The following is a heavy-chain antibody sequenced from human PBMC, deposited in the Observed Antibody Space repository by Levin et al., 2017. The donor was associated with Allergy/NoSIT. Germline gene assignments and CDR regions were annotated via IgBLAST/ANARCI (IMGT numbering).Heavy chain of an antibody. V-gene: IGHV3-30*18. J-gene: IGHJ4*02. CDR2: ISHDGSYQ. CDR3: AKDQVKRAAEAGGHLDF. Sequence: GGSLRLSCAASGFTFSNYGMYWVRQAPGEGLEWVAVISHDGSYQFYSDSVKGRFTISRDNFKNTLFLQMNGLTSEDPAFSYCAKDQVKRAAEAGGHLDFWGQGTLVTVSS. D-gene: IGHD6-19*01. CDR1: GFTFSNYG.